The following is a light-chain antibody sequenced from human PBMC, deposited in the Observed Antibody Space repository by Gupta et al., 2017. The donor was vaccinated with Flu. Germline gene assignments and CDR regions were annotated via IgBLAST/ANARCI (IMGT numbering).Light chain of an antibody. CDR3: QQSYLFPLT. V-gene: IGKV1-39*01. Sequence: DIHMTQSPSSLSASVGDRVTITCRASQTMSIYLNWYRQTPGKVPELLIYGATTLQSGVPSRFSGSGSGLEFILTISNLQPEDSATYYCQQSYLFPLTFGGGTKV. J-gene: IGKJ4*01. CDR1: QTMSIY. CDR2: GAT.